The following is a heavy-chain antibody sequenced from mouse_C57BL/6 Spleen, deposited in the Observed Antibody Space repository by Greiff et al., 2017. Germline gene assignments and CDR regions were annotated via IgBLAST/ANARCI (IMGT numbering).Heavy chain of an antibody. CDR2: IHPNSGST. V-gene: IGHV1-64*01. Sequence: QVQLQQSGAELVKPGASVKLSCKASGYTFTSYWMHWVKQRPGQGLEWIGMIHPNSGSTNYNEKFKSKATLTVDKSSSTAYMQLSSLTSEDSAVYYCARNYYGSSFDVWGTGTTVTVSS. J-gene: IGHJ1*03. CDR3: ARNYYGSSFDV. CDR1: GYTFTSYW. D-gene: IGHD1-1*01.